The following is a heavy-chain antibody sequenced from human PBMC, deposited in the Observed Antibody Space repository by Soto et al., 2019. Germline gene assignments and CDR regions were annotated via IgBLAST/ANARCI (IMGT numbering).Heavy chain of an antibody. V-gene: IGHV3-74*01. CDR2: IYNDGTYS. Sequence: PGGSLRLSCAASGFILKMYWMHWVRQSPGKGLVWIARIYNDGTYSDYADSVRGRFTISRDNVNGTLYLQLNNLRAENPGLYYCTRGHRQISTGTAGYWGPGTQVTVSS. J-gene: IGHJ4*02. CDR1: GFILKMYW. D-gene: IGHD3-9*01. CDR3: TRGHRQISTGTAGY.